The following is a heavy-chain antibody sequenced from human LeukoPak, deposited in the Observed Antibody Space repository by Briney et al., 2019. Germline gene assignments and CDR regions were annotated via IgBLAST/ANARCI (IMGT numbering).Heavy chain of an antibody. CDR3: ARGRSSTSHHPPIYFDY. CDR2: VSSSGSTI. J-gene: IGHJ4*02. V-gene: IGHV3-11*01. CDR1: GLTFSYYY. Sequence: GGPLRLSCEDSGLTFSYYYMGWIRQAPGKGLERVSYVSSSGSTIYYADSVKGRFTISRDNAKNSLYLQMNSLRAEDTAVYYCARGRSSTSHHPPIYFDYWGQGTLVTVSS. D-gene: IGHD2-2*01.